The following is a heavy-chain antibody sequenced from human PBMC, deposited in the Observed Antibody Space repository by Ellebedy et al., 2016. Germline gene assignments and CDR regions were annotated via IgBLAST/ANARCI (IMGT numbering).Heavy chain of an antibody. CDR2: IIPILDIA. V-gene: IGHV1-69*04. D-gene: IGHD5-24*01. J-gene: IGHJ3*02. CDR1: GGTFSSYA. Sequence: ASVKVSCKASGGTFSSYAISWVRQAPGQGLEWMGRIIPILDIANYAQKFQGRVTITADKFTSTAYMELSSLRSEDTAVYYCATERHVEMATILTDAFDIWGQGTMVTVSS. CDR3: ATERHVEMATILTDAFDI.